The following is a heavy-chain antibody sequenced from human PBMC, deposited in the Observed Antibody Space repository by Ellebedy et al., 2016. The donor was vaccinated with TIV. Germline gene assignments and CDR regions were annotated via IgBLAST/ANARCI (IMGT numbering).Heavy chain of an antibody. CDR2: IYYTGDT. V-gene: IGHV4-59*02. Sequence: MPSETLSLTCSVSGGSVSGYYWSWIRQPPGKGLEWIGYIYYTGDTNSNPSLRSRVSISVATSKNQFSLKLSSVTAADTAVYYCARDTRPNVRYSSGWSIFDSWGQGALVTVSS. D-gene: IGHD6-19*01. CDR3: ARDTRPNVRYSSGWSIFDS. CDR1: GGSVSGYY. J-gene: IGHJ4*02.